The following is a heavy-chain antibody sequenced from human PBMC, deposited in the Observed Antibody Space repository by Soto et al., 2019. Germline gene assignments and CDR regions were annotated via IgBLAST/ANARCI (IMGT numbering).Heavy chain of an antibody. Sequence: GGSLRLSCAASGFTFSDFAMMWVRQVPGQGLECVSAISAGGVATYYADSVMGRFTISRDNSKNTLYLQMKSLRGEDTAVYYCAKRVTSGDEGFWGRGTLVTVSS. J-gene: IGHJ4*02. CDR1: GFTFSDFA. V-gene: IGHV3-23*01. D-gene: IGHD2-21*02. CDR3: AKRVTSGDEGF. CDR2: ISAGGVAT.